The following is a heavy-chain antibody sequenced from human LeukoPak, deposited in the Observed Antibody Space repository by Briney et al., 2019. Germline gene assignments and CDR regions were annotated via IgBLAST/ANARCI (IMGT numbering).Heavy chain of an antibody. V-gene: IGHV5-51*01. CDR3: ARGGYSYVRIA. Sequence: TVSCKASGYTFTSYWIGWVRQMPGKGLEWMGIIYPGDSDTRYSPSFQGQVTISADKSISTAYLQWSSLKASDTAMYYCARGGYSYVRIAWGQGTLVTVSS. CDR1: GYTFTSYW. D-gene: IGHD5-18*01. CDR2: IYPGDSDT. J-gene: IGHJ5*02.